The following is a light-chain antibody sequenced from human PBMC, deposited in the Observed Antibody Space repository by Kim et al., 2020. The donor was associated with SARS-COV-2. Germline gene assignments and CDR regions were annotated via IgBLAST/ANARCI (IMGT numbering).Light chain of an antibody. CDR3: QVWDSGTDHVV. J-gene: IGLJ2*01. V-gene: IGLV3-21*04. CDR2: YDT. CDR1: HHGSKS. Sequence: PRKPARLPGKGYHHGSKSMHWYQPKPGQAPVLVIHYDTDRPSGIPERFSGSTSGNTATLNISRVGVGDEADYYCQVWDSGTDHVVFGGGTQLTVL.